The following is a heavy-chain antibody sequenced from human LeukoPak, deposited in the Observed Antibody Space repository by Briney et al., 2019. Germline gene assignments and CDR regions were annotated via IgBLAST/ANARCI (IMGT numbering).Heavy chain of an antibody. V-gene: IGHV4-59*12. J-gene: IGHJ6*03. D-gene: IGHD5-18*01. CDR3: AREGRYRYGYNEYHLYMDI. CDR2: IYYDGST. Sequence: PSETLSLTCTVSGGSISSYYWSWIRQSPGKGLEWIGYIYYDGSTNYNPSLRGRVTISVDTPKNQFSLELSSVTAAETAVYYCAREGRYRYGYNEYHLYMDIWGKGTTVTASS. CDR1: GGSISSYY.